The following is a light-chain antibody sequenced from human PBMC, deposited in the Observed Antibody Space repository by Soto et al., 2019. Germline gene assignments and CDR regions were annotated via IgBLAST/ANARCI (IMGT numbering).Light chain of an antibody. V-gene: IGKV3-11*01. CDR2: DAS. Sequence: EIVLTQSPATLSLSPGERATLSCRASQSVSSYLNWYQQKPGQAPRLLIYDASNRATGIPARFSGRGSGTDFTLTISSLEHEDFAVYLCQQRKTLGGGTKVDIK. CDR1: QSVSSY. CDR3: QQRKT. J-gene: IGKJ4*01.